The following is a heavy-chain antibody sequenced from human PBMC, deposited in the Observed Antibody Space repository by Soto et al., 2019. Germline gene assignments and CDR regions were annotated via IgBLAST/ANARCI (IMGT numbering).Heavy chain of an antibody. CDR3: ARAVLPATAPFDY. V-gene: IGHV4-59*01. J-gene: IGHJ4*02. CDR1: GGSISNYY. D-gene: IGHD2-2*01. Sequence: QVQLQESGPRLVKPSETLSLTCIVSGGSISNYYWSWIRQPPGKGLEWIGYIYYSGSTNYNPSLQRRVTISVDTSKNQCSLKLSSGTAADTAVYYSARAVLPATAPFDYWGQGTLVTVSS. CDR2: IYYSGST.